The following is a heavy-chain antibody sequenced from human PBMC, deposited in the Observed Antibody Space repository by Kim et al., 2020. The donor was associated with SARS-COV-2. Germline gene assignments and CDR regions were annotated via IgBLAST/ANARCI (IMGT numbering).Heavy chain of an antibody. CDR2: IHPNSGDT. CDR3: TREDY. Sequence: ASVKVSCKISGYTFTGYYLHWVRQAPGQGLEWMGWIHPNSGDTTSAQKFQGRVAITRDTSISTAYMELTRLTSDDTAVYYCTREDYWGQGTLVTVSS. V-gene: IGHV1-2*02. J-gene: IGHJ4*02. CDR1: GYTFTGYY.